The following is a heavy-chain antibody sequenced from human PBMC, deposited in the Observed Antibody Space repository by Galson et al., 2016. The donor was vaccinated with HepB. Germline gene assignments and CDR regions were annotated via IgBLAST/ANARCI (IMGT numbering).Heavy chain of an antibody. V-gene: IGHV4-59*01. CDR3: ARNAPKLGLTDAFDV. D-gene: IGHD3-16*01. J-gene: IGHJ3*01. CDR1: GGSISSYY. Sequence: SETLSLTCTVSGGSISSYYWSWIRQPPGKGLEWIGYIYDSGSATYNPSLKSRVTISVDTSKNQFSLKLRSVTAADAAVYYCARNAPKLGLTDAFDVWGQGAMVTVSS. CDR2: IYDSGSA.